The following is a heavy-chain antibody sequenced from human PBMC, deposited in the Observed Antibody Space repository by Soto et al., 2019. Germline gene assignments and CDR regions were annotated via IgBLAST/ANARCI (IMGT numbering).Heavy chain of an antibody. CDR2: IIPIFGTA. D-gene: IGHD2-15*01. V-gene: IGHV1-69*05. CDR3: AAYSGSGNKY. J-gene: IGHJ4*02. Sequence: QVQLVQSGAEVKKPGSSVKVSCKASGGTFSSYAISWVRQAPGQGLEWMGGIIPIFGTANYAQKFQGRVKITLGECTSTVNMELTSLISEDAAVYFCAAYSGSGNKYWGQGTLVTVSS. CDR1: GGTFSSYA.